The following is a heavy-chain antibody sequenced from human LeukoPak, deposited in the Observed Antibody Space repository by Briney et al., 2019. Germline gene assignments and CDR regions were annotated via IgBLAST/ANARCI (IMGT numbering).Heavy chain of an antibody. CDR3: ARAPDDSSGYYPLDY. Sequence: SETLSLTCTVSGGSISSYYWSWIRRPPGKGLEWIGYIYYSGSTNYNPSLKSRVTISVDTPKNQFSLKLNSVTAADTAVYYCARAPDDSSGYYPLDYWGQGTLVTVSS. D-gene: IGHD3-22*01. V-gene: IGHV4-59*01. CDR1: GGSISSYY. CDR2: IYYSGST. J-gene: IGHJ4*02.